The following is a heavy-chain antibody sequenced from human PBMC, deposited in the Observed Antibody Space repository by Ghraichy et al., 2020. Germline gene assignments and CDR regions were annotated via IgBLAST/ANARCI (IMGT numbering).Heavy chain of an antibody. J-gene: IGHJ6*02. CDR1: GFTFDDYT. CDR3: AKDNDYGDYVSYYGMDV. V-gene: IGHV3-43*01. D-gene: IGHD4-17*01. Sequence: LSLTCAASGFTFDDYTMHWVRQAPGKGLEWVSLISWDGGSTYYADSVKGRFTISRDNSKNSLYLQMNSLRTEDTALYYCAKDNDYGDYVSYYGMDVWGQGTTVTVSS. CDR2: ISWDGGST.